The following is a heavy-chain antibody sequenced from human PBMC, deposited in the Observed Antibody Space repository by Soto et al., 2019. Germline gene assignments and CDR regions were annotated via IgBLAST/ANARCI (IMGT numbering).Heavy chain of an antibody. J-gene: IGHJ4*02. V-gene: IGHV1-69*05. Sequence: QVQLVQSGAEVKKPGSSVKVSCKASGGTFSSYAISWVRQAPGQGLEWMGGIIPIFGTANYAQKFQGRVTXPTDESXXTAYMELSSLRSEDTAVYYCARDAVPGYGDYHLDYWGQGTLVTVSS. CDR2: IIPIFGTA. D-gene: IGHD4-17*01. CDR3: ARDAVPGYGDYHLDY. CDR1: GGTFSSYA.